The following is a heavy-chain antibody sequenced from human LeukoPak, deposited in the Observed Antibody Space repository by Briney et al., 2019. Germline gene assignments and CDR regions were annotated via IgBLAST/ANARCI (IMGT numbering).Heavy chain of an antibody. CDR2: IGGSGGST. Sequence: GGSLRLSCAASGFAFNNYAMSWVRQAPGRGLEWVSSIGGSGGSTYYADSVRGRFTMSRDNSKNTLYLQMNSLRVDDTAVYYCAKLGRVSVALYHFDYWGQGALVTVSS. CDR3: AKLGRVSVALYHFDY. V-gene: IGHV3-23*01. J-gene: IGHJ4*02. D-gene: IGHD6-19*01. CDR1: GFAFNNYA.